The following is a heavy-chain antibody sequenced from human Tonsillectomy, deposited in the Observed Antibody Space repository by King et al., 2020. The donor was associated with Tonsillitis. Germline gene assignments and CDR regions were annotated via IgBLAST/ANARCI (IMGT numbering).Heavy chain of an antibody. D-gene: IGHD5-24*01. V-gene: IGHV3-30*04. J-gene: IGHJ4*02. CDR1: GFTFSSYA. Sequence: VQLVESGGGVVQPGRSLRLSCAASGFTFSSYAMHWVRQAPGKGLEWVAVISYDGSNKYYADSVKGRFTISRDNSKNTLYLQMNSLRAEDTAVYYCARDLAAMAYYFGYWGQGTLVTVSS. CDR2: ISYDGSNK. CDR3: ARDLAAMAYYFGY.